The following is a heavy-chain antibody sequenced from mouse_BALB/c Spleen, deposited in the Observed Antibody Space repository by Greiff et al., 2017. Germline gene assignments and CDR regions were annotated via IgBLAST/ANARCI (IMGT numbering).Heavy chain of an antibody. D-gene: IGHD2-1*01. J-gene: IGHJ1*01. Sequence: EVQGVESGGGLVQPGGSMKLSCVASGFTFSNYWMNWVRQSPEKGLEWVAEIRLKSNNYATHYAESVKGRFTISRDDSKSSVYLQMNNLRAEDTGIYYCTRYGNYVGWYFDVWGAGTTVTVSS. CDR3: TRYGNYVGWYFDV. CDR1: GFTFSNYW. V-gene: IGHV6-6*02. CDR2: IRLKSNNYAT.